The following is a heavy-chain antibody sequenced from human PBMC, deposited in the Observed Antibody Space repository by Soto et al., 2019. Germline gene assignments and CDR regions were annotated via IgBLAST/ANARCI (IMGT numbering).Heavy chain of an antibody. V-gene: IGHV3-7*01. CDR2: IKEDGSEI. Sequence: PGGSLRLSCAVSGFNVMSYWMGWVRQAPGKGLEWVASIKEDGSEIYYLHSVRGRFSISRDSAGNALHLTMNYLSTEDTGVYFCARDIGFDYVNWGQGTLVTVSS. CDR1: GFNVMSYW. CDR3: ARDIGFDYVN. D-gene: IGHD3-16*01. J-gene: IGHJ4*02.